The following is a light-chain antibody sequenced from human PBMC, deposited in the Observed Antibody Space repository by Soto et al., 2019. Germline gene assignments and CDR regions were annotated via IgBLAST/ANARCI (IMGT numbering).Light chain of an antibody. Sequence: DIQMTQSPSSLSASVGDIVTITCRASQSISRYLNWYQKKPGKAPKLLIYAASSLQSGVPSRLSGSGYGTDLTITISSMKTEDFATYYCQQSYSNPITFGQGTRLEIK. CDR1: QSISRY. CDR3: QQSYSNPIT. CDR2: AAS. V-gene: IGKV1-39*01. J-gene: IGKJ5*01.